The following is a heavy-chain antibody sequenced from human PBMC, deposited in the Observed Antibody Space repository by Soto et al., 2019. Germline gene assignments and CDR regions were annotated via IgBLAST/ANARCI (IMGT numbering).Heavy chain of an antibody. CDR1: RVAFSKFI. D-gene: IGHD6-19*01. Sequence: QAQLEQSGGEVQKTGSSVKVSCKASRVAFSKFIVTWVRQAPGLGLAWVGGIIPILGTANYAQKFQGRVTITADESTSTSYMEVNNLRSEDTAVYYCAKVRYSSPMGYYYGMDVWGQGTTVTVSS. V-gene: IGHV1-69*08. CDR2: IIPILGTA. CDR3: AKVRYSSPMGYYYGMDV. J-gene: IGHJ6*02.